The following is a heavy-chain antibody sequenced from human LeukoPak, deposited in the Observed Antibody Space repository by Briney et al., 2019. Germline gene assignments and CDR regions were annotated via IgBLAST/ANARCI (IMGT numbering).Heavy chain of an antibody. V-gene: IGHV1-8*01. J-gene: IGHJ6*03. CDR1: GYTFTSYD. CDR3: ARALRASSTTRVGYYYYMDV. Sequence: ASVKVSCKASGYTFTSYDINWVRQATGQGLEWMGWMNPNSGNTGYAQKFQGRVTMTRNTSISTAYKELSSLRSEDTAVYYCARALRASSTTRVGYYYYMDVWGKGTTVTVSS. CDR2: MNPNSGNT. D-gene: IGHD2-2*01.